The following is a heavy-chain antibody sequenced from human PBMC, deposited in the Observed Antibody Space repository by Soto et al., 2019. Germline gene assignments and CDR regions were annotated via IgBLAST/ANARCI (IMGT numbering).Heavy chain of an antibody. CDR3: ARKGGSYYDYGMDV. CDR1: GGTFSSYA. D-gene: IGHD1-26*01. J-gene: IGHJ6*02. CDR2: IIPIFGTA. V-gene: IGHV1-69*13. Sequence: ASVKVSCKASGGTFSSYAISWVRQAPGQGLEWMGGIIPIFGTANYAQKFQGRVTITADESTSTAYMELSSLRSEDTAVYYCARKGGSYYDYGMDVWGQGTTVTVSS.